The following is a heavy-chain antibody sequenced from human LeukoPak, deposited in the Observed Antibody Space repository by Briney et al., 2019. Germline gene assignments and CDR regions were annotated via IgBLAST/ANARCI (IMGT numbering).Heavy chain of an antibody. J-gene: IGHJ3*02. Sequence: SQTLSLTCTVSGGSISSGDYYWSWIRQPPGKGLEWIGYIYYSGSTYYNPSLKSRVTISVDTSKNQFSLKLSSVTAADTAVYYCARGPYGSGSPLRAFDTWGQGTMVTVSS. V-gene: IGHV4-30-4*01. CDR1: GGSISSGDYY. D-gene: IGHD3-10*01. CDR3: ARGPYGSGSPLRAFDT. CDR2: IYYSGST.